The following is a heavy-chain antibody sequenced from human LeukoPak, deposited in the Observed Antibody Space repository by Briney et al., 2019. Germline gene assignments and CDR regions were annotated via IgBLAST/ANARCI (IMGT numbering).Heavy chain of an antibody. V-gene: IGHV1-2*04. D-gene: IGHD6-13*01. CDR3: ARPLDIAAAGRVTYGMDV. CDR2: INPNSGGT. Sequence: GASVKVSCKASGYTFTGYYMHWVRQATGQGLEWMGWINPNSGGTNYAQKFQGWVTMTRDTSISTAYMELSRLRSDDTAVYYCARPLDIAAAGRVTYGMDVWGQGTTVTVSS. CDR1: GYTFTGYY. J-gene: IGHJ6*02.